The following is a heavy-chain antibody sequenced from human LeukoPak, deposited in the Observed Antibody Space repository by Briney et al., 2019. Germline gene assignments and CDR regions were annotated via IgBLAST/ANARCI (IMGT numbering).Heavy chain of an antibody. J-gene: IGHJ4*02. CDR3: AIDPNWGTHS. Sequence: PGGSLRPSCAASGFTFSTYTMYWVRHPPGKRLEWVSIIGSSGGGIHYADSVKGRFTISRDNSKNALYLQMNSLRAEDTAVYYCAIDPNWGTHSWGQGVLVTVSS. CDR2: IGSSGGGI. CDR1: GFTFSTYT. V-gene: IGHV3-23*01. D-gene: IGHD7-27*01.